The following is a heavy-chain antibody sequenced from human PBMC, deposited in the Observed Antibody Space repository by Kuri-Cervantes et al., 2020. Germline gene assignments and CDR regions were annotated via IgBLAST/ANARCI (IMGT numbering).Heavy chain of an antibody. CDR3: AKEGAIHIVVVY. CDR2: MNPNSGNT. CDR1: GYSFTTSS. J-gene: IGHJ4*02. V-gene: IGHV1-8*02. D-gene: IGHD2-21*01. Sequence: ASVTVSCKASGYSFTTSSMSWVRQAPGQGLEWMGWMNPNSGNTGYAQKFQGRVTMTRNTSISTAYMELNSLRAEDTGVYYCAKEGAIHIVVVYWGQGTLVTVSS.